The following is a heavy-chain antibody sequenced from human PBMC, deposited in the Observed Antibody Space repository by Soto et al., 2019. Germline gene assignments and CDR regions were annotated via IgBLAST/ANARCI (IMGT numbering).Heavy chain of an antibody. J-gene: IGHJ6*02. Sequence: GGSLRLSCAASGFTFSSYAMHWVRQAPGKGLEWVAVISYDGSNKYSADPVKGRFTISRDNSKNTLYLQMNSLRAEDTTVYYCARGVVAATYYYYGMDVWGQGTTVTVSS. D-gene: IGHD2-15*01. CDR1: GFTFSSYA. V-gene: IGHV3-30-3*01. CDR2: ISYDGSNK. CDR3: ARGVVAATYYYYGMDV.